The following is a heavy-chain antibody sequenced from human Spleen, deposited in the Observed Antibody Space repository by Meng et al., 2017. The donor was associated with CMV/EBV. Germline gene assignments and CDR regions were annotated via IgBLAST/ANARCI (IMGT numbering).Heavy chain of an antibody. V-gene: IGHV3-11*01. J-gene: IGHJ4*02. CDR1: GFTFSDHY. CDR3: ARYRATYDYFDY. Sequence: GESLKISCAASGFTFSDHYMSWIRQAPGKGLEWLSYISSTGNAIYYADSVKGRFTISRDNAKSSVFLQMNSLRAGDTAFYYCARYRATYDYFDYWGQGTLVTVSS. D-gene: IGHD3-10*01. CDR2: ISSTGNAI.